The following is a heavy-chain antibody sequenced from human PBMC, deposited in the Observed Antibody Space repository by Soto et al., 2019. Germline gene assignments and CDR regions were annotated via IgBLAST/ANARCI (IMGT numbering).Heavy chain of an antibody. D-gene: IGHD4-17*01. V-gene: IGHV3-30-3*01. CDR1: GFTFSDYA. Sequence: HPGGSLRLSCAASGFTFSDYAMHWVRQAPGKGLERVAIISFDGSNEHYADSVQGRFTISRDNSENTLYLQMNSLRADDTAVYYCARPAATVIFYSGMDVWGQGTTVTVSS. CDR2: ISFDGSNE. CDR3: ARPAATVIFYSGMDV. J-gene: IGHJ6*02.